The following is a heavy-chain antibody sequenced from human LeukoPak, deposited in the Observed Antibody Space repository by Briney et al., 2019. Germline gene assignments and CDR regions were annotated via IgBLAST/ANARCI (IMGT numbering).Heavy chain of an antibody. V-gene: IGHV3-11*01. CDR1: GFTFSDHY. Sequence: GGSLRLSCAASGFTFSDHYMSWIRQAPGKGLEWLSYISTSGTTIHYTDSVKGRFTISRDNAKNSLYPQMNRLRAEDTAVYYCARGAGPLFDPWGQGTLVTVSS. CDR3: ARGAGPLFDP. CDR2: ISTSGTTI. J-gene: IGHJ5*02.